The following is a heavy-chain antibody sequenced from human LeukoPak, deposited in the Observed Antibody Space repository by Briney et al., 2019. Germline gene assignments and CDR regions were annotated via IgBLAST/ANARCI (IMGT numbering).Heavy chain of an antibody. Sequence: SETLSLTCTVSGGSISSYYWSWIRQPAGKGPEWIGRIDTSGSTNSNPSLKSRVTMSVDTSKNQFSLKLSSVTAADTAVYYCARAPWGDYWGQGTLVTVSS. V-gene: IGHV4-4*07. J-gene: IGHJ4*02. CDR1: GGSISSYY. CDR2: IDTSGST. CDR3: ARAPWGDY. D-gene: IGHD3-16*01.